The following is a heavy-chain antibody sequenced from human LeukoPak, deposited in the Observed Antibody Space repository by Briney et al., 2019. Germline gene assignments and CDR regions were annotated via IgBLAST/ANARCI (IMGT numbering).Heavy chain of an antibody. CDR3: ARDKAQDSVYYGMDV. J-gene: IGHJ6*02. D-gene: IGHD6-6*01. Sequence: GSLRLSCAASGFTFSSYSMVWVRQAPGKGLEWVSSISSDSNYIYYADSVKGRFTISRDNARTSLYLQMNSLRAEDTAVYYCARDKAQDSVYYGMDVWGQGTTVTVSS. V-gene: IGHV3-21*06. CDR2: ISSDSNYI. CDR1: GFTFSSYS.